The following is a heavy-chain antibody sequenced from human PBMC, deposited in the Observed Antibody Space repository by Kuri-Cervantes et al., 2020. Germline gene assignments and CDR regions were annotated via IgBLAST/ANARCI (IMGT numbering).Heavy chain of an antibody. CDR3: AWRRITMIVVVITSGFDY. D-gene: IGHD3-22*01. Sequence: ASVKVSCKASGYTFTSYYMHWVRQAPGQGLEWMGWMNPNSGNTGYAQKFQGRVTMTRNTSISTAYMELSSLRSEDTAVYYCAWRRITMIVVVITSGFDYWGQGTLVTVSS. CDR1: GYTFTSYY. J-gene: IGHJ4*02. CDR2: MNPNSGNT. V-gene: IGHV1-8*02.